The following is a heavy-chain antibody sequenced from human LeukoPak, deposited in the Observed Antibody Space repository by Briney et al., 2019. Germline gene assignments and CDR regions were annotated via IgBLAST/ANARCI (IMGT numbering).Heavy chain of an antibody. D-gene: IGHD6-13*01. CDR3: AREPGAAAGLY. Sequence: ASVKVSCKASGGTFSSYAISWVRQAPGQGLEWMGIINPSGGSTSYAQKFQGRVTMTRDTSTSTVYMELSSLRSEDTAVYYCAREPGAAAGLYWGQGTLVTVSS. J-gene: IGHJ4*02. CDR1: GGTFSSYA. V-gene: IGHV1-46*01. CDR2: INPSGGST.